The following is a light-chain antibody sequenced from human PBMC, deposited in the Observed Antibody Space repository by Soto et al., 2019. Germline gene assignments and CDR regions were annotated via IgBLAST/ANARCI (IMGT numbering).Light chain of an antibody. CDR3: QQYNTYST. J-gene: IGKJ5*01. Sequence: DSQMTQSPSTLSSSVGDSVTITCRASQNIRNWLAWYQQKPGKAPNPLIYDASSLNSGVPARFSGSGSGTEFTLTISSLQPDDFATYYCQQYNTYSTFGQGTRLEIK. CDR2: DAS. CDR1: QNIRNW. V-gene: IGKV1-5*01.